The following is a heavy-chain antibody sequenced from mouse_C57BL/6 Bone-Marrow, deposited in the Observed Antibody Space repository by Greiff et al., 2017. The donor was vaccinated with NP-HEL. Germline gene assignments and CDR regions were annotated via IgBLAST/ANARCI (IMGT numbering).Heavy chain of an antibody. CDR3: TRKDWDVDWCAH. Sequence: VKLLESGAELVRPGASVTLSCKASGYTFTDYEMHWVKQTPVHGLEWIGAIDPETGGTAYNQKFKGKAILTADKSSSTAYMELRSLTSEDSAVYYCTRKDWDVDWCAHWGQGTLVTVSA. D-gene: IGHD4-1*01. CDR1: GYTFTDYE. CDR2: IDPETGGT. J-gene: IGHJ3*01. V-gene: IGHV1-15*01.